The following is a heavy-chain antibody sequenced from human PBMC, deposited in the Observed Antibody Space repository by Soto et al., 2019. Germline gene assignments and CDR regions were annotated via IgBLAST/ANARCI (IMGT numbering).Heavy chain of an antibody. CDR3: ARTVRITMVRGQYYYGMDV. CDR1: GFSLSNARMG. J-gene: IGHJ6*02. CDR2: IFSNDEK. V-gene: IGHV2-26*01. Sequence: SGPTLVNPTETLTLTCTVSGFSLSNARMGVSWIRQPPGKALEWLAHIFSNDEKSYSTSLKSRLTISKDTSKSQVVLTMTNMDPVDTATYYCARTVRITMVRGQYYYGMDVWGQGTTVTVSS. D-gene: IGHD3-10*01.